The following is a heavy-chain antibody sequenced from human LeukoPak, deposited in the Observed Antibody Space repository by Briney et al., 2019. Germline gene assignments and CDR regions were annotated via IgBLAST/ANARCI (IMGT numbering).Heavy chain of an antibody. CDR2: IYTSGST. J-gene: IGHJ6*03. CDR3: ASRAAAGTGADYYYYYMDV. V-gene: IGHV4-4*07. D-gene: IGHD6-13*01. CDR1: GGSISSYY. Sequence: SETLSLTCTVSGGSISSYYWSWIRQPAGKGLEWIGRIYTSGSTNYNPSLKSRVTMSVDTSKNQFSLKLSSVTAADTAVYYCASRAAAGTGADYYYYYMDVWGKGTTVTVSS.